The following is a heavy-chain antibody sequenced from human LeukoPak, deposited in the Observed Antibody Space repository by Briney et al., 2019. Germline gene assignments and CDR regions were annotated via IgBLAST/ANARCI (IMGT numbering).Heavy chain of an antibody. J-gene: IGHJ4*02. D-gene: IGHD2-15*01. CDR3: ARDAPGSLLQFDY. V-gene: IGHV1-69*11. Sequence: SVKVSCKASGGTFSSYAISWVRQAPGQGLEWMGRIIPILGTANYAQKFQGRVTITTDESTSTAYMELSSLRSEDTAVYYCARDAPGSLLQFDYWGQGTLVTVSS. CDR1: GGTFSSYA. CDR2: IIPILGTA.